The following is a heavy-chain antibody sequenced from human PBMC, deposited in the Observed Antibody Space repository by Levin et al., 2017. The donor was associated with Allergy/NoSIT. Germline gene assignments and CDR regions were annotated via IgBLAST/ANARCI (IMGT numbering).Heavy chain of an antibody. CDR1: GASVSGADYY. Sequence: SQTLSLTCTVSGASVSGADYYWSWIRQPPGKGLEWVGYIYHNGITFYSPSLKSRLTISLDTSKNHFSLNLNSVTAADTAVYYCARSQDCTTTSCFSLFDYWGQGALVTVSS. J-gene: IGHJ4*02. CDR3: ARSQDCTTTSCFSLFDY. V-gene: IGHV4-30-4*01. CDR2: IYHNGIT. D-gene: IGHD2-2*01.